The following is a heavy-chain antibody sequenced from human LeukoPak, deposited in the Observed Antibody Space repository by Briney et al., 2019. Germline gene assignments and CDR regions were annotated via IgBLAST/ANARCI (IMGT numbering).Heavy chain of an antibody. CDR3: ARERRIPAAIPLFDY. CDR1: GGSISSYY. D-gene: IGHD2-2*01. V-gene: IGHV4-59*01. Sequence: SETLSLTCTVSGGSISSYYWSWIRQPPGKGLEWIGYIYYSGSTNYNPSLKSRVTISVDTSKNQFSLKLSSVTAADTAVYYCARERRIPAAIPLFDYWGQGTLVTVSS. J-gene: IGHJ4*02. CDR2: IYYSGST.